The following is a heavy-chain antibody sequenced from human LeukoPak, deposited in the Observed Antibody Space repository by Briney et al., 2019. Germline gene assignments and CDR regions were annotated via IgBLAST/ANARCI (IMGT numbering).Heavy chain of an antibody. Sequence: GGSLRLSCSASGFTFSSYAMHWVRQAPAKGLEYVSAISSNGGSTYYADSVKGRFTISRDNSKNTLYLQMSSLRAEDTAVYYCVKDLAYDYGDPNFDYWGQGTLVTVSS. CDR1: GFTFSSYA. CDR3: VKDLAYDYGDPNFDY. D-gene: IGHD4-17*01. J-gene: IGHJ4*02. V-gene: IGHV3-64D*09. CDR2: ISSNGGST.